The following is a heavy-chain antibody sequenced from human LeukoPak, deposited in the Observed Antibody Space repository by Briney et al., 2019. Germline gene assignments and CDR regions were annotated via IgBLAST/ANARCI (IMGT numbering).Heavy chain of an antibody. J-gene: IGHJ5*02. Sequence: SETLSLTCTVSGDSISSYYWSWIRQPPGKGLEWIGYIYYSGNTNYNPSLKSRVTISVDTSKNQFSLKLSSVTAADTAVYYCARGIIVGATWGEDDNWFDPWGQGTLVTVSS. CDR2: IYYSGNT. CDR1: GDSISSYY. CDR3: ARGIIVGATWGEDDNWFDP. V-gene: IGHV4-59*01. D-gene: IGHD1-26*01.